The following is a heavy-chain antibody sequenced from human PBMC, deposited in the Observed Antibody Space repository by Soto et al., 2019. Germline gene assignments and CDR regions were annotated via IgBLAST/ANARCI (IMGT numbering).Heavy chain of an antibody. CDR1: EFSFNFYW. D-gene: IGHD3-3*01. Sequence: GGSLRLPXAASEFSFNFYWMHWVRQTPGKGLVWVSRINPVGTITNYADSVEGRFIISRDNAATTLYLQMNSLSAEDTAIYYCTSDTFGLRDSWGQGTLVTVSS. V-gene: IGHV3-74*01. CDR2: INPVGTIT. CDR3: TSDTFGLRDS. J-gene: IGHJ4*02.